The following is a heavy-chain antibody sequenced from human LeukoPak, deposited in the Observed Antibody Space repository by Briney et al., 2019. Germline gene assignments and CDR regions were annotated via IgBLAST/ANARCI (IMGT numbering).Heavy chain of an antibody. CDR1: GFTLSDYY. CDR2: ISGSSSII. Sequence: GGSLRLSCAASGFTLSDYYMSWICQAPGKGLEWVSYISGSSSIIYYADSVKGRFTISRDNAKNSLYLQMNSLRAEDTAVYYCARGNRWVDYWGQGTLVTVSS. D-gene: IGHD1-14*01. V-gene: IGHV3-11*04. J-gene: IGHJ4*02. CDR3: ARGNRWVDY.